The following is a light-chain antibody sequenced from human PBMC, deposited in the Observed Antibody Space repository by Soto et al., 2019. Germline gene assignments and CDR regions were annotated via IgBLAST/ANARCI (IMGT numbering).Light chain of an antibody. Sequence: DIQMTQSPSTLSASVGDRVTITCRASQSISSWLAWYQQKPGKAPKLLIYDASSLESGVPSRFSGSGSGTEFTLTISSLQPDDFATYYCQQSYSTPITFGQGTRREIK. CDR1: QSISSW. J-gene: IGKJ5*01. V-gene: IGKV1-5*01. CDR3: QQSYSTPIT. CDR2: DAS.